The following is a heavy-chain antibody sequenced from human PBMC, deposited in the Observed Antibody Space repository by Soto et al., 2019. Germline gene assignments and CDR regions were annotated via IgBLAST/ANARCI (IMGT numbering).Heavy chain of an antibody. CDR3: AKASDYFYCSGMFYSGMDV. V-gene: IGHV3-43D*03. CDR1: GFTFDDYA. J-gene: IGHJ6*02. D-gene: IGHD3-10*01. Sequence: GGSLRLSCAASGFTFDDYAMHWVRQAPGKGLEWVSLISWDGGSTYYADSVKGRFTISRDNSKNSLYLQMNSLRAEDTSLYYCAKASDYFYCSGMFYSGMDVWGQGTTVTVSS. CDR2: ISWDGGST.